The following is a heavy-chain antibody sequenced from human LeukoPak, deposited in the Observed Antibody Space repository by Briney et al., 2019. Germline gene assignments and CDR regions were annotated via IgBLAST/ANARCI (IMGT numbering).Heavy chain of an antibody. Sequence: PGGSLRLSCAASGFTFSTYNMNWVRQAPGKGLEWLSFITDTGGVQYADSVKGRFTISRDNAKKSLYLQMNSLRAEDTAVYYCARDPDFWSGYYKVAWFDPGGQGPPVTVSS. V-gene: IGHV3-48*01. D-gene: IGHD3-3*01. CDR3: ARDPDFWSGYYKVAWFDP. J-gene: IGHJ5*02. CDR2: ITDTGGV. CDR1: GFTFSTYN.